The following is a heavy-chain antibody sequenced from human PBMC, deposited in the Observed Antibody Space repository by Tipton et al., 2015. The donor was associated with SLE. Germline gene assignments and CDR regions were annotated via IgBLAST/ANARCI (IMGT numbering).Heavy chain of an antibody. D-gene: IGHD4-23*01. CDR2: ISSSSSYI. J-gene: IGHJ6*03. CDR3: VRVIGLGTPQYYYYMDV. CDR1: GFSFSAYS. Sequence: GSLRLSCAASGFSFSAYSMNWVRQAPGKGLEWVSSISSSSSYIYYADSVKGRFTISRDNSKDTLYLQMNSLRAEDTALYYCVRVIGLGTPQYYYYMDVWGKGTTVTVSS. V-gene: IGHV3-21*04.